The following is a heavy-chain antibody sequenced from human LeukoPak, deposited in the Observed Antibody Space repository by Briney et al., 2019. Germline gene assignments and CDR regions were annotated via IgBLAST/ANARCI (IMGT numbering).Heavy chain of an antibody. V-gene: IGHV3-66*04. Sequence: GGTLRLSCAASGFTVSSNYISWVRQAPGKGPQWVSGIYSGGTTYYADSVKGRFTISRDNSKNTLYLQMNSLRVEDTAVYYCASQSTPVLPFDIWGQGTMVTVSS. CDR1: GFTVSSNY. CDR2: IYSGGTT. J-gene: IGHJ3*02. CDR3: ASQSTPVLPFDI.